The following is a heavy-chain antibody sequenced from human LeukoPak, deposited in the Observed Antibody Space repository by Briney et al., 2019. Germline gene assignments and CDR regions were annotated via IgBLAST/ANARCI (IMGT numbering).Heavy chain of an antibody. CDR1: GYSISSGYY. CDR2: IYHSGST. Sequence: SETLSLTCTVSGYSISSGYYWGWIRQPPGKGLEWIGSIYHSGSTYYNPSLKSRVTISVETSKNQFSLKLSSVTAADTAVYYCARDPYPGCSGGSCYFDYWGQGTLVTVSS. V-gene: IGHV4-38-2*02. CDR3: ARDPYPGCSGGSCYFDY. J-gene: IGHJ4*02. D-gene: IGHD2-15*01.